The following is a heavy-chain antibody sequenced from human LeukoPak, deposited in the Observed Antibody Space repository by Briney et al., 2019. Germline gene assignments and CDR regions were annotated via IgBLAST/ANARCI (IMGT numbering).Heavy chain of an antibody. CDR3: AKSKEDCCGSFDP. CDR1: GFTFSSYG. Sequence: GGSLRLSCAASGFTFSSYGMSWVRQAPGKGLEWVSAISGSATTYYADSVRGRFIISRDNSKNTLYLQMSSLRAEDTAVYYCAKSKEDCCGSFDPWGQGTLVTVSS. V-gene: IGHV3-23*01. J-gene: IGHJ5*02. CDR2: ISGSATT. D-gene: IGHD2-15*01.